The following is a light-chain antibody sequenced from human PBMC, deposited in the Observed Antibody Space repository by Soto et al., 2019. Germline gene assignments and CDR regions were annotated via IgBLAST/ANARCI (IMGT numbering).Light chain of an antibody. V-gene: IGKV3-15*01. Sequence: IVLTQSPATLSLSPWERATLSCRASQSINSNLAWYQQQPGQAPRLLISGASTRATGIPARFSGSGSGTEFTLTISSLESDDFALYFCQEYNDWPLRTFGQGTKVDIK. CDR1: QSINSN. CDR3: QEYNDWPLRT. J-gene: IGKJ1*01. CDR2: GAS.